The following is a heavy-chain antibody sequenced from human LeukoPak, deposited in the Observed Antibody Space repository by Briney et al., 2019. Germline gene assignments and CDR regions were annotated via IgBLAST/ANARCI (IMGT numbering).Heavy chain of an antibody. D-gene: IGHD2-21*01. CDR1: GYSFTSYW. CDR2: IYPGDSDT. Sequence: RPGGSLQISCQGSGYSFTSYWIGWGRQVPGKGLEWMGIIYPGDSDTRYSPSFQGLVTISADKSISTAYLQWSSLRASDTAMYYCARSESVIDASDIWGQGTMVTVSS. CDR3: ARSESVIDASDI. J-gene: IGHJ3*02. V-gene: IGHV5-51*01.